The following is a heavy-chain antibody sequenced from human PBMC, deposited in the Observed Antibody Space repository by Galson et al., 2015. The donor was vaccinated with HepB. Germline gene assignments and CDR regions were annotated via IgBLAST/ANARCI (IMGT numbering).Heavy chain of an antibody. D-gene: IGHD6-13*01. V-gene: IGHV3-7*03. Sequence: SLRLSCAASGFTFSSYWMSWVRQAPGKGLEWVANIKQDGSEKYYVDSVKGRFTISRDNAKNSLYLQMNSLRAEDTAVYYCARVGAAAGIGLPYFDYWGQGTLVTVSS. J-gene: IGHJ4*02. CDR1: GFTFSSYW. CDR2: IKQDGSEK. CDR3: ARVGAAAGIGLPYFDY.